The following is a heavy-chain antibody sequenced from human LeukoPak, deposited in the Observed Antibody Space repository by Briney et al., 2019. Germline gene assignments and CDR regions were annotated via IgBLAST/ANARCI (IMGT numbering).Heavy chain of an antibody. V-gene: IGHV1-69*01. J-gene: IGHJ6*03. Sequence: SVKVSCKASGGTFSNYAISWVRQAPGQGLEWMGGIIPIFGTANYAQKFQGRVTITADESTSTAYMELSSLRSEDTAVYYCARDGTYYDFWSGQTYYYYMDVWGKGTTVTVSS. CDR1: GGTFSNYA. D-gene: IGHD3-3*01. CDR3: ARDGTYYDFWSGQTYYYYMDV. CDR2: IIPIFGTA.